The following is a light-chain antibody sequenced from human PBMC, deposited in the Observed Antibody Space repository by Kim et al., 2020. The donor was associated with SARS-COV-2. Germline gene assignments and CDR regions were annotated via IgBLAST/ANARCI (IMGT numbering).Light chain of an antibody. CDR3: QQRDSWPPAVS. Sequence: PGERATLSCRASQSIDASLAWYQHRPGQAPRLLVYDASIRATGVPDRFSGSGSGTDFTLTISSLEPEDFSTYYCQQRDSWPPAVSFGGGTKVDIK. CDR1: QSIDAS. J-gene: IGKJ4*01. CDR2: DAS. V-gene: IGKV3-11*01.